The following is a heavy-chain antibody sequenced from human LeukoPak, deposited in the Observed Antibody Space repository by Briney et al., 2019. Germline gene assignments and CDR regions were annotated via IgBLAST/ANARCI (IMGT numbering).Heavy chain of an antibody. Sequence: GGSLGLSCAASGFTFSSYEMNWVRQALGKGLEWVAYITSSGRIIYYADSVKGRFTISRDNAKNSLYLQMNSLRAEDTAVYYCASTGGYGSGTYDYYYFGMDVWGQGTTVTVSS. CDR2: ITSSGRII. CDR1: GFTFSSYE. CDR3: ASTGGYGSGTYDYYYFGMDV. V-gene: IGHV3-48*03. J-gene: IGHJ6*02. D-gene: IGHD3-10*01.